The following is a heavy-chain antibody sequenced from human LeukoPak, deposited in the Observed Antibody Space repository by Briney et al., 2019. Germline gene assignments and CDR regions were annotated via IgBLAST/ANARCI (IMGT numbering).Heavy chain of an antibody. V-gene: IGHV1-2*02. CDR2: INPNSGGT. CDR1: GYTFTGYY. CDR3: ARPTATTPYNWFDP. J-gene: IGHJ5*02. D-gene: IGHD4-17*01. Sequence: ASVKVSCKASGYTFTGYYMHWVRQAPGQGLEWMGWINPNSGGTNYAQKFQGRVTMTRDTSISTAYMELSRLRSDDTAVYYCARPTATTPYNWFDPWGQGTLVTVSS.